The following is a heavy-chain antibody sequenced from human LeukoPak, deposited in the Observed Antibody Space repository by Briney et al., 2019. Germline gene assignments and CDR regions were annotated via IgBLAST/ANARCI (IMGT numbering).Heavy chain of an antibody. CDR1: GFTFSSYA. D-gene: IGHD3-22*01. V-gene: IGHV3-23*01. J-gene: IGHJ4*02. CDR3: ARDTQYYYDSSGYYALDY. Sequence: GGSLRLSCAASGFTFSSYAMSWVRQAPGKGLEWVSAISGSGDITYYADSVKGRFTISRDNAKNSLYLQMNSLRAEDTAVYYCARDTQYYYDSSGYYALDYWGQGTLVTVSS. CDR2: ISGSGDIT.